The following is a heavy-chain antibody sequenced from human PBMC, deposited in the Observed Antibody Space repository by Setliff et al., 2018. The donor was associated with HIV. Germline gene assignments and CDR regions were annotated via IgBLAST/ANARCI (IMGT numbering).Heavy chain of an antibody. J-gene: IGHJ4*02. Sequence: NPPETLSLTCTVSGGSISSYYWSWIRQPPGKGLEWIGYIYYSGSTNYNPSLKSRVTISVDTSKNQFSLNLNSVTAADTAVYYCARGVPLLPPHYWGQGTLVTVSS. CDR2: IYYSGST. D-gene: IGHD2-21*02. V-gene: IGHV4-59*12. CDR3: ARGVPLLPPHY. CDR1: GGSISSYY.